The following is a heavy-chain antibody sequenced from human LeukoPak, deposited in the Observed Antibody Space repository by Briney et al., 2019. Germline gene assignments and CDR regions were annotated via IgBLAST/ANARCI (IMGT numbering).Heavy chain of an antibody. Sequence: GGSLRLSCAASGFTFSSYGIHWVRQAPGKGLEWVAVISSDGSYKYYADSVKGRFTISRDNSKNTLYLQMNSLRAEDTAVYYCAKGPGYRSSISCRAYDYYYGMDVWGQGTTVTVSS. V-gene: IGHV3-30*18. D-gene: IGHD2-2*01. CDR1: GFTFSSYG. CDR2: ISSDGSYK. J-gene: IGHJ6*02. CDR3: AKGPGYRSSISCRAYDYYYGMDV.